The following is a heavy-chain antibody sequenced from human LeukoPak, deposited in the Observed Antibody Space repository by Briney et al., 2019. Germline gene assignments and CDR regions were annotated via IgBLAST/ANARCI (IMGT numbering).Heavy chain of an antibody. CDR1: GFTFSSYT. V-gene: IGHV3-21*01. CDR3: ARGGIITSYAFEI. CDR2: ISSTSNYI. D-gene: IGHD1-26*01. J-gene: IGHJ3*02. Sequence: GGSLRLSCAASGFTFSSYTMNWVRQAPGKGLEWVSCISSTSNYIFYADSVRGRFTISRDNAKNSLYLQMDSLRAEDTAVYYCARGGIITSYAFEIWGQGAMVTVSS.